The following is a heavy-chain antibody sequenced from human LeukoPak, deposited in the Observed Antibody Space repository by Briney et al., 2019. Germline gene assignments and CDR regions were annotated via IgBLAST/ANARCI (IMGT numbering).Heavy chain of an antibody. D-gene: IGHD1-26*01. Sequence: GASVKVSCKVSGYTLTELSMHWVRQAPGKGLEWMGGFDPEDGETIYAQKFQGRVTMTEDTSTDTAYMELSSLRSEDTAVYYCATGLAWEPRSPFDYWGQGTLVTVSS. CDR1: GYTLTELS. CDR2: FDPEDGET. J-gene: IGHJ4*02. V-gene: IGHV1-24*01. CDR3: ATGLAWEPRSPFDY.